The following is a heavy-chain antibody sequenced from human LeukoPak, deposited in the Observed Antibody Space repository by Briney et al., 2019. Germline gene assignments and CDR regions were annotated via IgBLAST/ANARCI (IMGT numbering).Heavy chain of an antibody. Sequence: SETLSLTCTVSGGSVGSYYWNWIRQSPGKGLEWIGYLHYSGSTNYNPSLKSRVTISSDTSENQLSLNLTSVTAADTAVYYCARGCSGGSCFAYWGQGTLVTVSS. CDR1: GGSVGSYY. D-gene: IGHD2-15*01. CDR2: LHYSGST. CDR3: ARGCSGGSCFAY. J-gene: IGHJ4*02. V-gene: IGHV4-59*02.